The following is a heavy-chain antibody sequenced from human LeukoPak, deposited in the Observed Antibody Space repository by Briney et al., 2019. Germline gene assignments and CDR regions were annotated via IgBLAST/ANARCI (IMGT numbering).Heavy chain of an antibody. V-gene: IGHV4-59*01. J-gene: IGHJ5*02. CDR1: GGSISTYY. CDR2: IYYTGST. D-gene: IGHD1-26*01. CDR3: ARGGNYWPQWWFDP. Sequence: SETLSLSCTVSGGSISTYYWSWIRQPPGKGLEWIGYIYYTGSTSYNPSLKSRVTMSLDASKNQFSLELNSVTPADTAVYYCARGGNYWPQWWFDPWGRGTLVSVSS.